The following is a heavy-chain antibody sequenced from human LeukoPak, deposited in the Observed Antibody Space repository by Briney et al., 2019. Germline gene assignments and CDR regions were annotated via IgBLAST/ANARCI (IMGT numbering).Heavy chain of an antibody. CDR2: ISNSGENT. V-gene: IGHV3-23*01. J-gene: IGHJ3*02. D-gene: IGHD5-18*01. Sequence: PGGSLRLSCAASGFTISFSAMSWVRQAPGKGLEWVSAISNSGENTHYADSVKGRFTISRDNSKNTLYLQMNSLRAEDTAVYYCAKDVDTAMVNAFDIWGQGTMVTVSS. CDR1: GFTISFSA. CDR3: AKDVDTAMVNAFDI.